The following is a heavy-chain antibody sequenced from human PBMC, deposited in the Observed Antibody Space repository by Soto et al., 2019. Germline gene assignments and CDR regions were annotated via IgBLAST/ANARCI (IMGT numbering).Heavy chain of an antibody. V-gene: IGHV1-18*01. CDR1: GYTFTSYD. D-gene: IGHD3-16*01. J-gene: IGHJ4*02. CDR3: ARGMGPRLEY. CDR2: ISTYNGNT. Sequence: QVQLVQSGAEVKKPGASVKVSCKASGYTFTSYDISWVRQAPGQGLEWMGWISTYNGNTNYAQKLQGRVTMTTDTTPSTAYMELRSLRADDWAVSYCARGMGPRLEYWGQGTLVTVSP.